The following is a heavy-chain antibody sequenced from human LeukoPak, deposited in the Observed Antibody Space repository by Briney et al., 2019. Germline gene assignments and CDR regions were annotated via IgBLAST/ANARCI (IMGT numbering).Heavy chain of an antibody. J-gene: IGHJ4*02. Sequence: GGSLRLSCAASGFTFSDYYMNWIRQAPGKGLEWVSYISSSSSYTNYADSVKGRFTISRDNAKNSLYLQMNSLRAEDTAVYYCARGSYEDYWGQGTLVTVSS. CDR2: ISSSSSYT. CDR1: GFTFSDYY. D-gene: IGHD3-22*01. CDR3: ARGSYEDY. V-gene: IGHV3-11*06.